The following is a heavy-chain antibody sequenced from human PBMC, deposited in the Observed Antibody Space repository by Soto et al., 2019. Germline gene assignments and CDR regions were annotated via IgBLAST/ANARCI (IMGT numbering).Heavy chain of an antibody. V-gene: IGHV4-31*03. CDR1: GGSISSGGYY. Sequence: QVQLQESGPGLVKPSQTLSLTCTVSGGSISSGGYYWSWIRQHPGKGLEWIGYIYYSGSTYYNPSLKCRVTRSVDASKNQFSLKLSSVTAADTAVYYCAASCVGCGGFNYYGMDVWGQGTTVTVSS. CDR3: AASCVGCGGFNYYGMDV. CDR2: IYYSGST. J-gene: IGHJ6*02. D-gene: IGHD2-21*01.